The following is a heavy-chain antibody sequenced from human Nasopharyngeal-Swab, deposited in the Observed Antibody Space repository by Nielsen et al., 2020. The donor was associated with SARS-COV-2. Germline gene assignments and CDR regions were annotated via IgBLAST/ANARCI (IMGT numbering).Heavy chain of an antibody. D-gene: IGHD3-3*01. J-gene: IGHJ6*02. Sequence: ASVKVSCKASGYTFTGYYLHWVRQAPGQGLEWMGRINPNSGGTNYAQKFQGRVTMIRDTSISTVYMELSRLRFDDTAVYYCARGGDFWSGWELDYFYYYGMDVWGQGTTVTVSS. CDR1: GYTFTGYY. CDR2: INPNSGGT. CDR3: ARGGDFWSGWELDYFYYYGMDV. V-gene: IGHV1-2*06.